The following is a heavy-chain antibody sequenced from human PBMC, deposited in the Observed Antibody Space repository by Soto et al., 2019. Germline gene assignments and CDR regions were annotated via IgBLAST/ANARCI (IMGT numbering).Heavy chain of an antibody. Sequence: QVQLQESGPGLVKPSQTLSLTCSVSGGSIRSSDYYWSWSRQPPGKGLEWIGYVYYSGSTYYNPSLKSRLNISVDTSKNQFSLKLSSVTAADTAMYYCARVRGYHCSGGTCLPDYWGQGTLVTVSS. V-gene: IGHV4-30-4*01. CDR3: ARVRGYHCSGGTCLPDY. J-gene: IGHJ4*02. CDR1: GGSIRSSDYY. D-gene: IGHD2-15*01. CDR2: VYYSGST.